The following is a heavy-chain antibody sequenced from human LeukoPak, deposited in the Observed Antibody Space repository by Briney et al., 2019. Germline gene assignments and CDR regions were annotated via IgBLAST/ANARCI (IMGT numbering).Heavy chain of an antibody. CDR2: IGTAGDT. CDR3: ARGRMDAFDI. J-gene: IGHJ3*02. V-gene: IGHV3-13*01. Sequence: GGSLRLSCAASGFTFSRYWMHWVRQATGKGLEWVSAIGTAGDTYYPGSVKGRFTISRENAKNSLYLQMNSLRAGDTAVYYCARGRMDAFDIWGQGTMVTVSS. CDR1: GFTFSRYW.